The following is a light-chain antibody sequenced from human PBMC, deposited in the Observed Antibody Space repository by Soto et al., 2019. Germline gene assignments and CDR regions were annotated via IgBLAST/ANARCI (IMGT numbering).Light chain of an antibody. CDR1: QSVSSY. J-gene: IGKJ5*01. CDR2: DAS. CDR3: QQRSNWPLT. Sequence: EIVLMQSPGTLSLSPGERATLSCRASQSVSSYLAWYQQKPGQAPRLLIYDASNRATGIPARFSGSGSGTDFTLTISSLEPEDFAVYYCQQRSNWPLTFGQGTRLEIK. V-gene: IGKV3-11*01.